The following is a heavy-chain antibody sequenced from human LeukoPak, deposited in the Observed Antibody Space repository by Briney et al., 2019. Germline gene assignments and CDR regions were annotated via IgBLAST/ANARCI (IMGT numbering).Heavy chain of an antibody. CDR3: ARGPEMAAWVCFDH. CDR2: IYSSGST. V-gene: IGHV4-59*01. Sequence: SETLSLTCTVSGGSISSYYWSWIRQPPGKGLEWIGYIYSSGSTYYNPSLKSRVTISVDTSKNQFSLKLSSVTAADTAVYYCARGPEMAAWVCFDHWGQRTLVTVSS. D-gene: IGHD5-24*01. J-gene: IGHJ4*02. CDR1: GGSISSYY.